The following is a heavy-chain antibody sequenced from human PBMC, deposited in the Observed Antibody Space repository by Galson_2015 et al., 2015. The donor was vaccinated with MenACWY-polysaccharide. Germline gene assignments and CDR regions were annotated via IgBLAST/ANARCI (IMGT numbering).Heavy chain of an antibody. V-gene: IGHV2-5*02. Sequence: PALVKPTQTLTLTCTFSGFSLSDIGEGVGWIRQPPGKAPEWLALIYWAGDERYSPSLKTRLSINKDASKNQVVLKMTNMDPVDTATYYCVHSHWLQENYFDPWGQGTLVAVSS. J-gene: IGHJ5*02. D-gene: IGHD5-24*01. CDR1: GFSLSDIGEG. CDR2: IYWAGDE. CDR3: VHSHWLQENYFDP.